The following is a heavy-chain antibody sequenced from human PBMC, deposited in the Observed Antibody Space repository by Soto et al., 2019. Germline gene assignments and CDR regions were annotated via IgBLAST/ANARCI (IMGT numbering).Heavy chain of an antibody. J-gene: IGHJ1*01. CDR1: GFTFRSSP. Sequence: GGSLRLSCAVSGFTFRSSPMSWVRRAPGKGLEWVSGINGGDDSEHYVDSVRGRFTIIRDNSKNLLLLQMNSLRVEDTAIYYCTKDSQYGNNPHTHAHWGQRTQVTGSS. CDR2: INGGDDSE. CDR3: TKDSQYGNNPHTHAH. V-gene: IGHV3-23*01. D-gene: IGHD1-1*01.